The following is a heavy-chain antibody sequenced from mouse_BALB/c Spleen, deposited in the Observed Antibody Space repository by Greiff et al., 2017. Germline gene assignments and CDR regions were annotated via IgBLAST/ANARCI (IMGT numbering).Heavy chain of an antibody. J-gene: IGHJ4*01. CDR2: IRNKANGYTT. D-gene: IGHD2-4*01. CDR1: GFTFTDYY. CDR3: ARDHSSTTMITGDYAMDY. Sequence: DVMLVESGGGLVQPGGSLRLSCATSGFTFTDYYMSWVRQPPGKALEWLGFIRNKANGYTTEYSASVKGRFTISRDNSESILYLQMNTLRAEDSATYYCARDHSSTTMITGDYAMDYWGQGTSVTVSS. V-gene: IGHV7-3*02.